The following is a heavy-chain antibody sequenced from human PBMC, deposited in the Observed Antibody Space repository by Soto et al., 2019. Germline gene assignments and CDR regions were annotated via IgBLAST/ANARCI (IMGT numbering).Heavy chain of an antibody. V-gene: IGHV3-23*01. J-gene: IGHJ4*02. CDR2: LSDRT. D-gene: IGHD3-16*01. Sequence: EVQLLDSGGHLVQPGGSLRLSCAASGFTISNYAMSWVRQAPGKGLEWVSTLSDRTYYTDSVRGRFTISRDTSENTLYLQMNSLGVEDTAVYYCAMSLGPSRHFFDHWGQGTLVTVSS. CDR3: AMSLGPSRHFFDH. CDR1: GFTISNYA.